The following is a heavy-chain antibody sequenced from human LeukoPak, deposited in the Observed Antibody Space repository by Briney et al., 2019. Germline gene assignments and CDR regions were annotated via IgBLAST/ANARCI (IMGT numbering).Heavy chain of an antibody. CDR2: ISWNSGSI. J-gene: IGHJ4*02. V-gene: IGHV3-9*01. D-gene: IGHD2-15*01. CDR3: AKLEAPHCSGGSCSFDY. CDR1: GFTFDDYA. Sequence: PGGSLRLSCAASGFTFDDYAMHWVRQAPGKGLEWVSGISWNSGSIGYADSVKGRFTISRDNAKNSLYLQMNSLRAEDTALYYCAKLEAPHCSGGSCSFDYWGQGTLVTVSS.